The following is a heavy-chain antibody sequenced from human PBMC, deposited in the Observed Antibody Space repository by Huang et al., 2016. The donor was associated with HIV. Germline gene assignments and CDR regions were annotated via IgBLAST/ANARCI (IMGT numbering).Heavy chain of an antibody. CDR2: ISASSGDT. CDR3: ARDPKYHRIGYYRQRRGIDI. V-gene: IGHV1-18*01. J-gene: IGHJ3*02. CDR1: GYTFTSYG. D-gene: IGHD3-22*01. Sequence: QIQLMQSGPELKQPGASVKVSCKASGYTFTSYGITWVRQAPGQGPAWMGWISASSGDTEYAQKFKGRVTLTTDTSTNIAYMELRSLRSDDTAKYYCARDPKYHRIGYYRQRRGIDIWGQGTMAIVSS.